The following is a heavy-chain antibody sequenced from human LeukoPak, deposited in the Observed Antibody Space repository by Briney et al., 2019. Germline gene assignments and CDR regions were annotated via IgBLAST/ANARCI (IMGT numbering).Heavy chain of an antibody. Sequence: PGGSLRLSCAASGFTFSSYSMNWVRQAPGKGLEWVSSISSSSSYIYYADSVKGRFTISRDSSKNTLYLQMNSLRAEDTAVYYCAKEKHYYDSSGPLDYRGQGTLVTVSS. CDR2: ISSSSSYI. CDR1: GFTFSSYS. D-gene: IGHD3-22*01. J-gene: IGHJ4*02. CDR3: AKEKHYYDSSGPLDY. V-gene: IGHV3-21*01.